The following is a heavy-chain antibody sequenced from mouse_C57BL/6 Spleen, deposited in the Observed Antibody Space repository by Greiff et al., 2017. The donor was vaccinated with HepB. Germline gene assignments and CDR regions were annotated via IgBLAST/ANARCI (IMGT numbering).Heavy chain of an antibody. CDR3: ARAYYYGRSHGGYFDV. CDR2: IDPSDSET. Sequence: QVQLQQPGAELVRPGSSVKLSCKASGYTFTSYWMHWVKQRPIQGLEWIGNIDPSDSETHYNQKFKDKATLTVDKSASTAYMQLSSLTSEDSAVYYCARAYYYGRSHGGYFDVGGTGTTVTVSS. V-gene: IGHV1-52*01. D-gene: IGHD1-1*01. CDR1: GYTFTSYW. J-gene: IGHJ1*03.